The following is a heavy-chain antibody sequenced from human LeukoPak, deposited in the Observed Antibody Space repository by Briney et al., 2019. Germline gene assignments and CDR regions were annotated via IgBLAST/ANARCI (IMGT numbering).Heavy chain of an antibody. CDR2: IYSAGAT. CDR1: GFTVSDNY. D-gene: IGHD1-26*01. CDR3: ARIEWERLGRAFDI. V-gene: IGHV3-53*01. Sequence: GGSLRLSCAASGFTVSDNYMTWVRQAPGKGLEWVSSIYSAGATHYAESVKGRFTISRDNSKTPLYLQMNSLRAEDMAVYYCARIEWERLGRAFDIWGQGTVVTVSS. J-gene: IGHJ3*02.